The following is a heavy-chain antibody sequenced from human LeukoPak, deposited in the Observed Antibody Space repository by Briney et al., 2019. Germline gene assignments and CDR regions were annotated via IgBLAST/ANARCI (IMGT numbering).Heavy chain of an antibody. D-gene: IGHD3-22*01. J-gene: IGHJ5*02. CDR3: ARDPPEVTSYYYDSSGYGAGFDP. Sequence: ASVKVSCKASGYTFTGYYMHWVRQAPGQGLEWMGWINPNSGGTNYAQKFQGRVTMTRDTSISTACMELSRLRSDDTAVYYCARDPPEVTSYYYDSSGYGAGFDPWGQGTLVTVSS. V-gene: IGHV1-2*02. CDR2: INPNSGGT. CDR1: GYTFTGYY.